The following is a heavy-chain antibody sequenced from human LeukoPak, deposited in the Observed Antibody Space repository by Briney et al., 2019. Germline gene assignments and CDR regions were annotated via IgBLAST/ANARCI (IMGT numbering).Heavy chain of an antibody. CDR3: ARGGGGGYESRDLMNVGVYYFDY. V-gene: IGHV4-38-2*02. CDR1: GYSISSGYY. D-gene: IGHD5-12*01. J-gene: IGHJ4*02. CDR2: INHSGST. Sequence: TSETLSLTCTVSGYSISSGYYWGWIRQPPGKGLEGIGEINHSGSTNYNPSLKSRVTISVDTSKNQFSLKLSSVTAADTAVYYCARGGGGGYESRDLMNVGVYYFDYWGQGTLVTVSS.